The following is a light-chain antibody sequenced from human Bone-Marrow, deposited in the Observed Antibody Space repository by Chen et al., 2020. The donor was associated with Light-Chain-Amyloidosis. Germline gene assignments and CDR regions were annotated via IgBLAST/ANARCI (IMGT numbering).Light chain of an antibody. Sequence: SYVLTQPSSVSVAPGQTATIACGGNNIGSTSVHWYQQTPGPAPLLVVYDDSDRPSGIPERLSGCNSGNTATLTISRVEAGDEDDYYCQGWDRSSDRPVFGGGTKLTVL. J-gene: IGLJ3*02. CDR3: QGWDRSSDRPV. CDR2: DDS. CDR1: NIGSTS. V-gene: IGLV3-21*02.